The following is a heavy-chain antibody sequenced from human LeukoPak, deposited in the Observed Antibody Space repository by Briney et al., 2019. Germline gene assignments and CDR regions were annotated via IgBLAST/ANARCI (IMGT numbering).Heavy chain of an antibody. CDR1: GGSVSSDIY. D-gene: IGHD1-26*01. CDR3: AKGGKWDVTPFDY. J-gene: IGHJ4*02. Sequence: QPSETLSLTCIVSGGSVSSDIYHWSWIRQAPGKGLEWVSTISGGGGSPYYADSVKGRFTISRDNSKNTLYLQVNSLRAEDTAVYYCAKGGKWDVTPFDYWGQGTLVTVSS. CDR2: ISGGGGSP. V-gene: IGHV3-23*01.